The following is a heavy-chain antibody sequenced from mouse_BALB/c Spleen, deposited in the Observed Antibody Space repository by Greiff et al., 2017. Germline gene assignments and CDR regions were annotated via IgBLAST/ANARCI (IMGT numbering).Heavy chain of an antibody. Sequence: VQLQQPGAELVKPGASVKLSCKASGYTFTSYWMHWVKQRPGQGLEWIGEIDPSDSYTNYNQKFKGKATLTVDKSSSTAYMQLSSLTSEDSAVYYCASKRWLLIFDYWGQGTTLTVSS. CDR3: ASKRWLLIFDY. J-gene: IGHJ2*01. D-gene: IGHD2-3*01. CDR2: IDPSDSYT. CDR1: GYTFTSYW. V-gene: IGHV1-69*02.